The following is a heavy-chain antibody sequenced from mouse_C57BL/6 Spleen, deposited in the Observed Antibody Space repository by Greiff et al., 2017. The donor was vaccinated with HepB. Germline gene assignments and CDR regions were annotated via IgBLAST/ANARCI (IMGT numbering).Heavy chain of an antibody. V-gene: IGHV5-17*01. J-gene: IGHJ2*01. D-gene: IGHD1-1*01. CDR2: ISSGSSTI. CDR3: ARRGPDFYGSSYGYFDY. CDR1: GFTFSDYG. Sequence: EVMLVESGGGLVKPGGSLKLSCAASGFTFSDYGMHWVRQAPEKGLEWVAYISSGSSTIYYADTVKGRFTISRDNAKHTLFLQMTSLRSEDTAMYYCARRGPDFYGSSYGYFDYWGQGTTLTVSS.